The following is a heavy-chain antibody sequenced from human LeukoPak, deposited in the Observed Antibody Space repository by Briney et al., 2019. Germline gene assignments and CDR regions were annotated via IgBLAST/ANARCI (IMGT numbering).Heavy chain of an antibody. D-gene: IGHD2-15*01. Sequence: PSETLSLTCTVSGASISSYYWSWIRQPPGKELEWIGYIYYTGSTKYNPSLQSRVTISIDTSKNQFSLKLSSVTAADTAVYYCARQARRISFYYGMDVWGQGTTVTVSS. V-gene: IGHV4-59*08. J-gene: IGHJ6*02. CDR2: IYYTGST. CDR1: GASISSYY. CDR3: ARQARRISFYYGMDV.